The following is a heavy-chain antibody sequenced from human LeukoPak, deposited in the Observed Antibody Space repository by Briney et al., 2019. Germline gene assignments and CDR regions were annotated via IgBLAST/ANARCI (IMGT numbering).Heavy chain of an antibody. Sequence: PSETLSLTCTVSGGSISSYYWSWIRQPPGKGLEWIGYIYTSGSTNYNPSLKSRVTISVDTSKNQFSLKRSSVTAADTAVYYCARLSDFRSGYHYYYYMDVWGKGTTVTVSS. D-gene: IGHD3-3*01. V-gene: IGHV4-4*09. J-gene: IGHJ6*03. CDR2: IYTSGST. CDR1: GGSISSYY. CDR3: ARLSDFRSGYHYYYYMDV.